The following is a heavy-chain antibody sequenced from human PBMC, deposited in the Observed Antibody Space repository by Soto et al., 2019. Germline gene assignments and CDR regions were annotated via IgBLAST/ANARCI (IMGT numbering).Heavy chain of an antibody. J-gene: IGHJ4*02. Sequence: EVQLLESGGGLVQPGGSLRLSCAASGFTFSSYAMRWVRQAPGKGLEWVSAISGSGGSTYYADSVKGRFTISRDNSKNTLYLQMNSLRADDTAVYYCARRGSGSYYDYWGQGTLVIVSS. D-gene: IGHD1-26*01. V-gene: IGHV3-23*01. CDR2: ISGSGGST. CDR3: ARRGSGSYYDY. CDR1: GFTFSSYA.